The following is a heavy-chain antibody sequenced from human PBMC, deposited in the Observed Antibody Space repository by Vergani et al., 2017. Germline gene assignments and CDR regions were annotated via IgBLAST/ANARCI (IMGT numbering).Heavy chain of an antibody. J-gene: IGHJ3*02. V-gene: IGHV1-69*17. Sequence: QVQLVQSGAEVKKPGSSVKVSCKASGGTFSSYAISWVRQAPGQGLEWMGGIIPIFGIANYAQKFQGRVTITADKSTSTAYMERSRLRSEATAVYYCAMVPNSSSPGMGAIDIWGQGTMVTVSS. D-gene: IGHD6-6*01. CDR2: IIPIFGIA. CDR3: AMVPNSSSPGMGAIDI. CDR1: GGTFSSYA.